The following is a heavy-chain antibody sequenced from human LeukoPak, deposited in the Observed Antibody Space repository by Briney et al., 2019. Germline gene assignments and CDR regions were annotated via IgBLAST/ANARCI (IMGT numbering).Heavy chain of an antibody. Sequence: ASVKVSCKASGYTFTGYYMHWVRQAPGQGLEWMGWINPNSGGTNYAQKFQGRVTMTRDTSISTAYMELSRLRSDDTAVYYCARERYYAPYYYYYMDVWGKGTTVTVSS. CDR3: ARERYYAPYYYYYMDV. CDR1: GYTFTGYY. V-gene: IGHV1-2*02. CDR2: INPNSGGT. D-gene: IGHD3-10*01. J-gene: IGHJ6*03.